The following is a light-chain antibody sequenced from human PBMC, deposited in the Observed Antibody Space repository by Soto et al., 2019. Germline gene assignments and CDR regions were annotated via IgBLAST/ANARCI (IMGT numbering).Light chain of an antibody. CDR1: QNTNIW. CDR3: QQYDSF. V-gene: IGKV1-5*01. J-gene: IGKJ4*01. CDR2: EAS. Sequence: DIQMTQSPSTLSASVGDRVTITCRASQNTNIWLAWYQQKPGKAPKLLIYEASTLESGVPSRVSGSGSGTEITLTFSNRHACYCATYYCQQYDSFVGGGPTVEIK.